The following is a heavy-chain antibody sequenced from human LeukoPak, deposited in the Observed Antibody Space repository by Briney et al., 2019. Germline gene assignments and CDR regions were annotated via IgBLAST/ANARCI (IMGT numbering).Heavy chain of an antibody. J-gene: IGHJ4*02. CDR1: GFTVSSNY. Sequence: GGSLRLSCAASGFTVSSNYMSWVRQAPGKGLEWVSVIYSGGSTYYADSVKGRFTISRDNSKNTLYLQMNSLRAEDTAVYYCAREKDYYGSGRRYYFDYWGQGTLVTVSS. V-gene: IGHV3-66*01. D-gene: IGHD3-10*01. CDR2: IYSGGST. CDR3: AREKDYYGSGRRYYFDY.